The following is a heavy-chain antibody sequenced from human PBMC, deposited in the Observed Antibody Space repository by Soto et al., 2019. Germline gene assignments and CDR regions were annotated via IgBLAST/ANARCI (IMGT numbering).Heavy chain of an antibody. V-gene: IGHV1-18*01. D-gene: IGHD3-22*01. J-gene: IGHJ4*02. Sequence: QVQLVQSGAEVKKPGASVKVSCKASGYTFTSYGISWVRQAPGQGLEWMGWISAYNGNTNYAQKLQGRVTMTTDTSTSTAYMELRSLRSDATAVYYCARDRSWPYYYDSSGYYGYWGQGTLVTVSS. CDR2: ISAYNGNT. CDR3: ARDRSWPYYYDSSGYYGY. CDR1: GYTFTSYG.